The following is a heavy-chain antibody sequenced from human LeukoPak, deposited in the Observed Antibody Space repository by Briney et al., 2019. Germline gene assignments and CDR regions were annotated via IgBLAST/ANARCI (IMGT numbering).Heavy chain of an antibody. CDR2: ISWNSGSI. D-gene: IGHD2-2*01. CDR1: GFTFDDYA. V-gene: IGHV3-9*01. Sequence: GGSLRLSCAASGFTFDDYAMHWVRQAPGKGLEWVSGISWNSGSIGYADSVKGRFTISRDNAKNSLYLQMNSLRAEDTALYYCAKDRKGYCSSTSCYPFDYWGQETLVTVSS. J-gene: IGHJ4*02. CDR3: AKDRKGYCSSTSCYPFDY.